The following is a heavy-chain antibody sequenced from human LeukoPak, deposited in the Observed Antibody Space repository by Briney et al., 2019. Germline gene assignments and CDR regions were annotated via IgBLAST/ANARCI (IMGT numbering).Heavy chain of an antibody. J-gene: IGHJ4*02. CDR2: IYTSGST. V-gene: IGHV4-61*02. CDR3: ARQVLWFGELIYFDY. Sequence: PSETLSLTCTVSGGSISSGSYYWSWIRQPAGKGLEWIGRIYTSGSTNHNPSLKSRVTISVDTSKNQFSLKLSSVTAADTAVYYCARQVLWFGELIYFDYWGQGTLVTVSS. D-gene: IGHD3-10*01. CDR1: GGSISSGSYY.